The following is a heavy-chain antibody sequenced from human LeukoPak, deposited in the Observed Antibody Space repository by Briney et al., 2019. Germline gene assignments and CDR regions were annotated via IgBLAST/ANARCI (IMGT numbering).Heavy chain of an antibody. CDR2: ISYDGSNK. CDR1: EFTFSSYG. CDR3: AKGEVGATTPDYFDY. V-gene: IGHV3-30*18. J-gene: IGHJ4*02. D-gene: IGHD1-26*01. Sequence: PGGSLRLSCAASEFTFSSYGMHWVRQAPGKGLEWVAVISYDGSNKYYADSVKGRFTISRDNSKNTLYLQMNSLRVEDTAVYYCAKGEVGATTPDYFDYWGQGTLVTVSS.